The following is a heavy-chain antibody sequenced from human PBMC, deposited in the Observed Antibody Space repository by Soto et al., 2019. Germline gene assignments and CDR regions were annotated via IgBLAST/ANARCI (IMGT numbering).Heavy chain of an antibody. CDR1: GGTFSSYA. CDR2: IIPIFGTA. V-gene: IGHV1-69*13. CDR3: ARWYYYVSRGYSCFDY. D-gene: IGHD3-22*01. Sequence: SVKVSCKASGGTFSSYAISWVRQAPGQGLEWMGGIIPIFGTANYAQKFQGRVTITADESTSTAYMELSSLRSEDTAVYYCARWYYYVSRGYSCFDYWGQATLVTVS. J-gene: IGHJ4*02.